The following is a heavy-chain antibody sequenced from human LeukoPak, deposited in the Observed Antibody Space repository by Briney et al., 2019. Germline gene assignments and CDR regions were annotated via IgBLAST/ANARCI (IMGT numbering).Heavy chain of an antibody. Sequence: QPGGSLRLSCAASGFTFRSYAMHWVRQAPGKGLEWVAVISYDGSNKYYIDSVKGRFTISRDNSKNTLYLQMNSLRAEDTAVYYCAKDFAQQLVGGYFDYWGQGTLVTVSS. CDR2: ISYDGSNK. D-gene: IGHD6-13*01. CDR3: AKDFAQQLVGGYFDY. J-gene: IGHJ4*02. V-gene: IGHV3-30*04. CDR1: GFTFRSYA.